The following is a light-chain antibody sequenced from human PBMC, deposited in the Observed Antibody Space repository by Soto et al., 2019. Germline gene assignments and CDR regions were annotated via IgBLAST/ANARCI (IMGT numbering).Light chain of an antibody. V-gene: IGKV3-15*01. CDR3: QQYNNWPPLT. J-gene: IGKJ4*01. CDR2: DAS. CDR1: QSVSSS. Sequence: EIVMTQSPATLSVSPGDRATLSCRASQSVSSSLAWYQQIPGQAPRLLIYDASTRATGIPARFGGSGSGTEFTLTISSLQSEDFAVYYCQQYNNWPPLTFGGVTTVELK.